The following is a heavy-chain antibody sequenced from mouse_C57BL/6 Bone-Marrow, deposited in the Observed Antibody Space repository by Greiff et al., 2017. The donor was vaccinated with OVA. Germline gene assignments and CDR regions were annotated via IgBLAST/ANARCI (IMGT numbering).Heavy chain of an antibody. J-gene: IGHJ4*01. CDR1: GFTFSDYY. V-gene: IGHV5-12*01. D-gene: IGHD1-1*01. CDR2: ISNGGGST. Sequence: EVQLVESGGGLVQPGGSLKLSCAASGFTFSDYYMYWVRQTPEKRLEWVAYISNGGGSTYYPDTVKGRFTISRDNAKNTLYLQMSRLKSEDTAMYYCARSRLLRYPYYYAMDYWGQGTSVTVSS. CDR3: ARSRLLRYPYYYAMDY.